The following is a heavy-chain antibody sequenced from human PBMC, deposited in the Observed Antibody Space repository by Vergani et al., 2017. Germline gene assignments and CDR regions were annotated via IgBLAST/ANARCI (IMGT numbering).Heavy chain of an antibody. D-gene: IGHD2-15*01. Sequence: QVQLQESGPGLVKPSETLSLTCAVYGGSFSGYYWSWIRQPPGKGLEWIGEINHSGSTNYNPSLKSRVTISVDTSKNQFSLKLSSVTAADTAVYYCARSSGGSCDHWGQGTLVTVSS. CDR1: GGSFSGYY. V-gene: IGHV4-34*01. CDR2: INHSGST. J-gene: IGHJ4*02. CDR3: ARSSGGSCDH.